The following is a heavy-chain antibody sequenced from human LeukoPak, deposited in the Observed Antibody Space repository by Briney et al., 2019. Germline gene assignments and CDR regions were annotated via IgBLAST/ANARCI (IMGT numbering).Heavy chain of an antibody. V-gene: IGHV3-53*01. J-gene: IGHJ3*02. CDR3: TTDLHYYDSPSDAFDI. CDR2: IYSGGTT. CDR1: GFTVSGNY. D-gene: IGHD3-22*01. Sequence: PGGSLRLSCAVSGFTVSGNYMSWVRQAPGKGLEWVSLIYSGGTTYYADSVKGRFTISRDDSKNTLYLQMNSLRAEDTAVYYCTTDLHYYDSPSDAFDIWGQGTMVTVSS.